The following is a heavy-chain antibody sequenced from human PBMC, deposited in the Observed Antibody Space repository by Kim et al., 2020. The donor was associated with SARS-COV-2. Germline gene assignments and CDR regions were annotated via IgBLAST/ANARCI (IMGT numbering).Heavy chain of an antibody. Sequence: ASVKVSCKASGYTFTSYGISWVRQAPGQGLEWMGWISAYNGNTNYAQKLQGRVTMTTDTSTSTAYMELRSLRSDDTAVYYCARGPILHGSGILGYWGQGTLVTVSS. V-gene: IGHV1-18*04. CDR2: ISAYNGNT. D-gene: IGHD3-10*01. CDR1: GYTFTSYG. CDR3: ARGPILHGSGILGY. J-gene: IGHJ4*02.